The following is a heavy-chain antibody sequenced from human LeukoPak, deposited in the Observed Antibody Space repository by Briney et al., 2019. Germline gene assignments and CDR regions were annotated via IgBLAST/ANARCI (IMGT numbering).Heavy chain of an antibody. Sequence: SETLSLTCTVSGGSISNYYWSWIRQPPGKGLEWIGYIFYSGSTNYNPSLKSRVTISVDTSKNQFSLKVTSVTAADTAVYYCARGGSSGHDPFDYWGQGTLVIVSS. CDR3: ARGGSSGHDPFDY. J-gene: IGHJ4*02. D-gene: IGHD5-12*01. CDR2: IFYSGST. V-gene: IGHV4-59*01. CDR1: GGSISNYY.